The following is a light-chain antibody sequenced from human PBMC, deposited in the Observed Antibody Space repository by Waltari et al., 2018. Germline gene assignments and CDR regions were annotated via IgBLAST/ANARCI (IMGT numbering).Light chain of an antibody. V-gene: IGKV1-5*03. Sequence: DIQMTQSPFTLSASVGYRVIITCRASQSISNWLAWYQHKPGKAPKLLIYKASTLASGVPSRFSGSGSGTDFSLTISSLQPDDFATYYCQQYNSYSLLTFGGGTKVEIK. CDR2: KAS. CDR3: QQYNSYSLLT. CDR1: QSISNW. J-gene: IGKJ4*01.